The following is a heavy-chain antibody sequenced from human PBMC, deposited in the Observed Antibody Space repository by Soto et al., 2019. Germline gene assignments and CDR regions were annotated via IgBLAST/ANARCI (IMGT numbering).Heavy chain of an antibody. CDR3: TTGTPVEKYYFDF. V-gene: IGHV3-15*01. CDR2: IKCWSDGGTT. J-gene: IGHJ4*02. D-gene: IGHD1-1*01. Sequence: LRLSCAASGFTVSSNYMSWVRQAPGKGLEWVGRIKCWSDGGTTDYGAPVKGRFTISRDDSENTLFLQMNSLRTEDTDVYYCTTGTPVEKYYFDFWGQGTLVTVSS. CDR1: GFTVSSNY.